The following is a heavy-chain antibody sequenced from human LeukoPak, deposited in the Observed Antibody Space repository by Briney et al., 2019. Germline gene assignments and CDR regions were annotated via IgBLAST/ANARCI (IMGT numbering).Heavy chain of an antibody. D-gene: IGHD2-2*01. J-gene: IGHJ4*02. CDR3: ARGYCSSTSCWFDY. V-gene: IGHV1-69*05. CDR1: GYTFTAYY. Sequence: ASVKVSCKASGYTFTAYYIHWVRQAPGQGLEWMGRINPIFGTANYAQKFQGRVTITTDESTSTAYMELSSLRSEDTAVYYCARGYCSSTSCWFDYWGQGTLVTVSS. CDR2: INPIFGTA.